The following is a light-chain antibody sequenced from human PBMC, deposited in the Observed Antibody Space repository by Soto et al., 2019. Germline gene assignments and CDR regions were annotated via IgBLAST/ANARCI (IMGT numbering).Light chain of an antibody. CDR1: QTISTL. V-gene: IGKV1-5*03. J-gene: IGKJ1*01. CDR3: QQYSTYPWT. Sequence: DIQMTQSPSTLSASVGDRVTITCRASQTISTLLAWYQQRPGKAPNLLIYKASSLESGVPSRFSVSGSGTEVTLTISSLQPDDFATYFCQQYSTYPWTFGQGTKVEVK. CDR2: KAS.